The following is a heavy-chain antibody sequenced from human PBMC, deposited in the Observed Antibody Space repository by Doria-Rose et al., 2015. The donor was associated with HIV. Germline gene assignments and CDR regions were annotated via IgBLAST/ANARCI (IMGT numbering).Heavy chain of an antibody. CDR2: ISSTSAYI. J-gene: IGHJ4*02. CDR1: GFTFSSHR. Sequence: VQLVQSGGGLVRPGGSLRLSCATSGFTFSSHRINWVRQAPGKGLEWVSSISSTSAYINYADSVRSRFTISRDNARNSLYLQMDSLRAEDTAIYYCATGVTLDYWGQGTRVTVSS. V-gene: IGHV3-21*01. D-gene: IGHD3-10*01. CDR3: ATGVTLDY.